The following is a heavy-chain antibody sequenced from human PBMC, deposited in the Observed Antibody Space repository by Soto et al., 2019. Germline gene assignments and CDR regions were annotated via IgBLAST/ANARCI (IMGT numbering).Heavy chain of an antibody. J-gene: IGHJ6*02. CDR2: IYPGDSET. Sequence: PGESLKISCKGSGYTFTRYWIGWVRQMPGKGLEWMGIIYPGDSETRYSPSFQGQVTISADKSINTAYLQWSSLKASDTAMYYCARHRDTDMARRGMEVWGQGTTVTVSS. D-gene: IGHD5-18*01. CDR1: GYTFTRYW. CDR3: ARHRDTDMARRGMEV. V-gene: IGHV5-51*01.